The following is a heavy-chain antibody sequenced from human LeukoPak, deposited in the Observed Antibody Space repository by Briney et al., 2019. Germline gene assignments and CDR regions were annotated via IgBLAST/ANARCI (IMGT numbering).Heavy chain of an antibody. J-gene: IGHJ4*02. V-gene: IGHV4-59*01. CDR1: GASISDYY. CDR2: IYYTVTT. D-gene: IGHD3-16*01. CDR3: ARGHRGLGY. Sequence: PSETLSLTCTVSGASISDYYWSWSRQPPGKGLEWIGDIYYTVTTNYNPPLKSRITISVDTSKNQFSLKLTSVTAADTAVYYCARGHRGLGYWGQGTLVSVSS.